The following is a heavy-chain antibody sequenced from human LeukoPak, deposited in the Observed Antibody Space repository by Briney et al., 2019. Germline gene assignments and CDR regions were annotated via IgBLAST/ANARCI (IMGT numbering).Heavy chain of an antibody. V-gene: IGHV1-58*02. D-gene: IGHD2-2*01. J-gene: IGHJ4*02. Sequence: SVKVSCKAFGFTFTSSAMQWVRQARGQRLEWIGWIVVGSGNTNYAQKFQERVTITRDMSTSTAYMELSSLRSEDTAVYYCAAARSARYCSSTSCPSPHFDYWGQGTLVTVSS. CDR2: IVVGSGNT. CDR3: AAARSARYCSSTSCPSPHFDY. CDR1: GFTFTSSA.